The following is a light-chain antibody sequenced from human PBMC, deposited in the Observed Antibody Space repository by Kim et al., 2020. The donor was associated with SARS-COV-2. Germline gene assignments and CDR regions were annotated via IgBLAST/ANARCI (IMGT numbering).Light chain of an antibody. CDR2: GKS. J-gene: IGLJ1*01. Sequence: ALGQTVRLTCQGDSLRRYYVSWYQQKPGQAPVLVIYGKSNRPSGVPDRFSGSSSGNTASLTITGAQAEDEADYYCNSRDSSGILGVFGTGTKVTVL. V-gene: IGLV3-19*01. CDR1: SLRRYY. CDR3: NSRDSSGILGV.